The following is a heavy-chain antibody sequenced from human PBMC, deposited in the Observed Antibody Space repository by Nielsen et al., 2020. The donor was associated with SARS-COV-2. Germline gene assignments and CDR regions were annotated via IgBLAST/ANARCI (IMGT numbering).Heavy chain of an antibody. CDR2: ISSSSSYI. V-gene: IGHV3-21*01. CDR3: ARVMSGDYYYYMDV. D-gene: IGHD3-10*01. Sequence: GESLKISCAASGFTFSSYSMNWVRQAPGKGLEWVSSISSSSSYIYYADSVKGRFTISRDNAKNSLYLQMNSLRAEDTAVYYCARVMSGDYYYYMDVWGKGTTVTVSS. CDR1: GFTFSSYS. J-gene: IGHJ6*03.